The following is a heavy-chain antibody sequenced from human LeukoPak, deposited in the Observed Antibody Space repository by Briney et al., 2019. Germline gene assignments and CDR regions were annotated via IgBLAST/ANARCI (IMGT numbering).Heavy chain of an antibody. J-gene: IGHJ6*02. V-gene: IGHV3-33*01. CDR2: IWYDGSNK. Sequence: GGSLRLSCAASGFTFSSYGMHWVRQAPGKGLEWVAVIWYDGSNKYYADSVKGRFTISRDNSKNTLYLQMNSLRAEDTAVYYCARDLFGSGWETLYYYYYGMDVWGQGTTVTVS. CDR3: ARDLFGSGWETLYYYYYGMDV. D-gene: IGHD6-19*01. CDR1: GFTFSSYG.